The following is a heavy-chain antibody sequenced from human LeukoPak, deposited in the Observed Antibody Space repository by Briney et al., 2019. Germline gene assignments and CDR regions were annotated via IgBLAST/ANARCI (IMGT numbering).Heavy chain of an antibody. CDR1: GFTFSSYS. Sequence: GGSLRLSCAASGFTFSSYSMNWVRQAPGKGLEYVSAISSNGGSTYYANSVKGRFTISRDNSKNTLYLQMGSLRAEDVAVYYCARGPYYYDSSGYYVIGDYWGQGTLVTVSS. CDR3: ARGPYYYDSSGYYVIGDY. V-gene: IGHV3-64*01. CDR2: ISSNGGST. D-gene: IGHD3-22*01. J-gene: IGHJ4*02.